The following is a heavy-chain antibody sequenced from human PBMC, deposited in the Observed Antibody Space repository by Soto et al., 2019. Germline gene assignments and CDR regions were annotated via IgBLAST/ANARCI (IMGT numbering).Heavy chain of an antibody. CDR3: ARDSPPSDY. J-gene: IGHJ4*02. V-gene: IGHV1-3*01. CDR2: INAGNGNR. Sequence: QAQLVQSGAEVKKPGASVKVSCKASGYTFTSYAMHWVRQAPGQRLEWMGWINAGNGNRKYSQKFQGRVTITRDTSASTAYMELSSLGSEDTAVYYCARDSPPSDYWGQGTLVTVSS. CDR1: GYTFTSYA.